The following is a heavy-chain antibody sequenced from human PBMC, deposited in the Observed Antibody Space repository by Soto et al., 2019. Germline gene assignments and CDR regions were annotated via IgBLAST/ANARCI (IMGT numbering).Heavy chain of an antibody. V-gene: IGHV3-15*01. J-gene: IGHJ4*02. Sequence: GGSLRLSCAASGFTFSNAWMSWVRQAPGKGLEWVGRIKSKTDGGTTDYAAPVKGRFTISRDDSKNTLYLQMNSLKTEDTAVYYCTTYAMAGVRYYYWGQGTLVTVSS. CDR2: IKSKTDGGTT. CDR1: GFTFSNAW. CDR3: TTYAMAGVRYYY. D-gene: IGHD6-19*01.